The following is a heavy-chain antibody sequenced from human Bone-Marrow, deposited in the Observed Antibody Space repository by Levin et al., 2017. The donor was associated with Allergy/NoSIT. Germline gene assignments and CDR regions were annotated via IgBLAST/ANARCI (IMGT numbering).Heavy chain of an antibody. CDR2: ISTTGRSV. J-gene: IGHJ4*02. D-gene: IGHD2-2*01. CDR1: GFNLSVYT. CDR3: ARDPRGTSTPTALGLDF. Sequence: PGGSLRLSCVASGFNLSVYTINWVRQAPGKGLEWVSSISTTGRSVYSADSMRGRFTISRDNAKNSVFLQMDSLRPEDTAVYYCARDPRGTSTPTALGLDFWGQGTLVTVSS. V-gene: IGHV3-21*01.